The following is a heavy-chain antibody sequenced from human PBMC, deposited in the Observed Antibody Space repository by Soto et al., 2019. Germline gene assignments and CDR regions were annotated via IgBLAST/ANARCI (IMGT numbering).Heavy chain of an antibody. D-gene: IGHD4-17*01. Sequence: GGSLRLSCAASGFTFSSYEMNWVRQAPGKGLEWVSYISSSGSTIYYADSVKGRFTISRDNAKNSLYLQMNSLRAEDTAVYYCARGDYGGNTMSDAFDIWGQGTVVTVSS. CDR3: ARGDYGGNTMSDAFDI. J-gene: IGHJ3*02. CDR2: ISSSGSTI. V-gene: IGHV3-48*03. CDR1: GFTFSSYE.